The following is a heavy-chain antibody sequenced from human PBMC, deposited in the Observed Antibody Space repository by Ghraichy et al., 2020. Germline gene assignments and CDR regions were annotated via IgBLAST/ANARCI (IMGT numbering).Heavy chain of an antibody. CDR1: GGTFSSYA. Sequence: SVKVSCKASGGTFSSYAISWVRQAPGQGLEWMGGIIPIFGTANYAQKFQGRVTITADESTSTAYMELSSLRSEDTAVYYCARGAVIAYKLDYWGQGTLVTVSS. J-gene: IGHJ4*02. V-gene: IGHV1-69*13. CDR2: IIPIFGTA. D-gene: IGHD3-16*02. CDR3: ARGAVIAYKLDY.